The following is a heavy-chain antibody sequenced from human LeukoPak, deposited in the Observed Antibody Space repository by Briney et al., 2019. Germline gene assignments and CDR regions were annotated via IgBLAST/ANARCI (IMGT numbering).Heavy chain of an antibody. CDR1: GYTFTSYG. Sequence: ASVKVSCKASGYTFTSYGISWVRQAPGQGLEWMGWISAYNGNTNYAQKLQGRVTMTTDTSTSTAYMELRSLRSDDTTVYYCARDRVAVQPWDHWGQGTLVTVSS. CDR3: ARDRVAVQPWDH. V-gene: IGHV1-18*01. D-gene: IGHD6-19*01. J-gene: IGHJ4*02. CDR2: ISAYNGNT.